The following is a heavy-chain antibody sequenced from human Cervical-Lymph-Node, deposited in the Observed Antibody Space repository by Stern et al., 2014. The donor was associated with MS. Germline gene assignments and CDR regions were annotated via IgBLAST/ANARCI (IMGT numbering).Heavy chain of an antibody. J-gene: IGHJ5*02. CDR1: GYTFTDHH. V-gene: IGHV1-2*02. Sequence: VQLVQSGAAVKKPGASVKVSCKTSGYTFTDHHLHWVRQAPGQGFEWMGWINPNSGDTNYAQKFQGRVTVTRDTSISTAYMELSSLKSDDTAVYYCARGTLADPWGQGTLVTVSS. CDR2: INPNSGDT. CDR3: ARGTLADP. D-gene: IGHD3-10*01.